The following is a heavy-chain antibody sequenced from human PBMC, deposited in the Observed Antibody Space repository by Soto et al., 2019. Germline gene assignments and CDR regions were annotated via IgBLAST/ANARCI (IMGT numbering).Heavy chain of an antibody. CDR1: GGTFSSYA. CDR2: IIPIFGTA. V-gene: IGHV1-69*13. D-gene: IGHD6-13*01. CDR3: ARVLAAAGQRGGYYFDY. Sequence: SVKVSCKASGGTFSSYAISWVRQAPGQGLEWMGGIIPIFGTANYAQKFQGRVTITADESTSTAYMELSSLRSEDTAVYYCARVLAAAGQRGGYYFDYWGQGPLVTVSS. J-gene: IGHJ4*02.